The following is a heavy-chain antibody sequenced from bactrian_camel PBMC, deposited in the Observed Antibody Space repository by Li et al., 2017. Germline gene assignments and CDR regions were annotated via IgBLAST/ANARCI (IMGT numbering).Heavy chain of an antibody. J-gene: IGHJ4*01. CDR3: VRDLVKYGGGAVDY. V-gene: IGHV3S1*01. CDR1: GFTFSRIS. Sequence: HVQLVESGGGLVQPGGSLTLSCVASGFTFSRISMSWVRQNPGKGLEWVSSISVVGGTTYYADSVKGRFTISRDDGRNTLYLQMKSLKLEDTARYYCVRDLVKYGGGAVDYWGQGTQVTVS. CDR2: ISVVGGTT. D-gene: IGHD6*01.